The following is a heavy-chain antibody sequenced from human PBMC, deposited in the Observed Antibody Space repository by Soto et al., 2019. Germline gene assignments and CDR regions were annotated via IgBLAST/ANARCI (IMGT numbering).Heavy chain of an antibody. CDR1: GGTFSSYA. V-gene: IGHV1-69*12. J-gene: IGHJ6*02. CDR2: IIPIFGTA. Sequence: QVQLVQSGAEVKKPGSSVKVSCKASGGTFSSYAISWVRQAPGQGLEWMGGIIPIFGTANYAQKFQGRVTMTAHESTSTAYMELSSLRSEDMAVYYCARVQGIMITLGGVIASHYYYGMDVWGQGTTVTVSS. CDR3: ARVQGIMITLGGVIASHYYYGMDV. D-gene: IGHD3-16*02.